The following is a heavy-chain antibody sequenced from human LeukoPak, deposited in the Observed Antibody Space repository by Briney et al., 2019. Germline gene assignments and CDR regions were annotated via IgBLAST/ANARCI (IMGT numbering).Heavy chain of an antibody. CDR1: GFTVSSNY. Sequence: GGSLRLSCAASGFTVSSNYMSWVRQAPGKGLEWVSLIYSGGSTEYADSVKGRFTISRENSRNTLYLQMNSLRAEDTGVYYCARVPYGGNFIDYWGQGTLVTVPS. CDR2: IYSGGST. J-gene: IGHJ4*02. CDR3: ARVPYGGNFIDY. V-gene: IGHV3-66*01. D-gene: IGHD4-17*01.